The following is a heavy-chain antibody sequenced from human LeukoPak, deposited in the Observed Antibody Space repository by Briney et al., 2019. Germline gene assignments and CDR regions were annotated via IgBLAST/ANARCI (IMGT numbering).Heavy chain of an antibody. CDR1: GASISSYY. J-gene: IGHJ4*02. CDR2: INHSGST. CDR3: ARRPFDY. Sequence: SETLSLTCTVSGASISSYYWSWIRQPAGKGLEWIGEINHSGSTNYNPSLKSRVTISVDTSKNQFSLKLSSVTAADTAVYYCARRPFDYWGQGTLVTVSS. V-gene: IGHV4-34*01.